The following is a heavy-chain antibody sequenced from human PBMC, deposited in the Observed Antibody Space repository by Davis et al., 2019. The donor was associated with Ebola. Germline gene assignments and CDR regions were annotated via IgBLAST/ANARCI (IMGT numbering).Heavy chain of an antibody. CDR2: TYYRSKWYN. CDR1: GDSVSSNIAA. V-gene: IGHV6-1*01. Sequence: SQTLSLTCAISGDSVSSNIAAWSWIRQSPSRGLEWLGRTYYRSKWYNDYAVSVKSRIIINPDTSKNQFSLKLNSVTAADTAVYYCARDSSGSPYSGLDVWGQGTTVTVSS. D-gene: IGHD6-25*01. CDR3: ARDSSGSPYSGLDV. J-gene: IGHJ6*02.